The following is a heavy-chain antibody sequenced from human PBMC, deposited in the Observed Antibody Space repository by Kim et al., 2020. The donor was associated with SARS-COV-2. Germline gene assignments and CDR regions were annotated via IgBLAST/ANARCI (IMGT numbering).Heavy chain of an antibody. J-gene: IGHJ4*02. V-gene: IGHV3-48*02. CDR2: ISSSSSTI. CDR1: GFTFSSYS. D-gene: IGHD6-13*01. CDR3: ARDHSTFLPYSSSWYGIDY. Sequence: GGSLRLSCAASGFTFSSYSMNWVRQAPGKGLEWVSYISSSSSTIYYADSVKGRFTISRDNAKNSLYLQMNSLRDEDTAVYYCARDHSTFLPYSSSWYGIDYWGQGTLVTVSS.